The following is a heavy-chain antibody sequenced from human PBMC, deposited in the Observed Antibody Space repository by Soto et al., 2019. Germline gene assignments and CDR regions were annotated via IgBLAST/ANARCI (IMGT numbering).Heavy chain of an antibody. J-gene: IGHJ6*03. Sequence: EVQLLESGGGLVQPGGSLRLSCAASGFTFSNYAMTWVRQAPGKGLEWVSVIRGSGDVTYYADSVQGRFAISRDNSKNTLEQQMNSLIDEDTAIYYGAKHGGSSYSYYRDVWGKGTTGTVSS. CDR3: AKHGGSSYSYYRDV. V-gene: IGHV3-23*01. CDR1: GFTFSNYA. CDR2: IRGSGDVT. D-gene: IGHD3-3*01.